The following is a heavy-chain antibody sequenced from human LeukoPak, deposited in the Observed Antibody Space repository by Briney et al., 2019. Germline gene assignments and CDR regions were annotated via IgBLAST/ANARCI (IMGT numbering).Heavy chain of an antibody. D-gene: IGHD4-17*01. CDR1: GFTFDSYA. CDR2: ISSSGSTI. CDR3: ARDSTHGYGDHPTGFDP. Sequence: PGGYLRLSCAASGFTFDSYAMTWVRQAPGKGLEWVSYISSSGSTIYYADSVKGRFTISRDNAKNSLYLQMNSLRAEDTAVYYCARDSTHGYGDHPTGFDPWGQGTLVTVSS. V-gene: IGHV3-48*03. J-gene: IGHJ5*02.